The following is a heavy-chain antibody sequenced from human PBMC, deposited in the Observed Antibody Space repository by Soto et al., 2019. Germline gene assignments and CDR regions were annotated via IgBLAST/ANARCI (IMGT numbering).Heavy chain of an antibody. Sequence: GGSLRLSCEASGFTFSTSTMNWVRQAPGKGLEWVSSMTSRSTYIFYADSVKGRFTISRDNAKNSLYLQMNSLRAEDTAVYYCARNPGETTVWGQGTLVTVSS. CDR2: MTSRSTYI. CDR1: GFTFSTST. D-gene: IGHD1-1*01. CDR3: ARNPGETTV. J-gene: IGHJ4*02. V-gene: IGHV3-21*01.